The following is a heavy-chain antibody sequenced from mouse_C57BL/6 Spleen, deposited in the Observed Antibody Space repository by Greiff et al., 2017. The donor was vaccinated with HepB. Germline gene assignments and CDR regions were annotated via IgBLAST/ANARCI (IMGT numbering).Heavy chain of an antibody. CDR3: ARRKEGGFFDY. V-gene: IGHV1-22*01. CDR2: IKPNNGGT. Sequence: EVQLQESGPELVKPGASVKMSCKASGYTFTDYNMHWVKQSHGKSLEWIGYIKPNNGGTSYNQKFKGKATLTVNKSSSTAYMELRSLTSEDSAVYYCARRKEGGFFDYWGQGTTLTVSS. D-gene: IGHD1-2*01. J-gene: IGHJ2*01. CDR1: GYTFTDYN.